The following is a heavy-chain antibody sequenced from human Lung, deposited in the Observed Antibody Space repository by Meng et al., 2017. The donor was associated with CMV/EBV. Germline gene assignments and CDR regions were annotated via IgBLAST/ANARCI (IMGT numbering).Heavy chain of an antibody. V-gene: IGHV3-43D*03. CDR1: GFTFDNYA. D-gene: IGHD3-10*01. Sequence: GESXKISCAASGFTFDNYAMHWVRQAPGKGLEWVSLISWDGYATYYAESVRGRFTISRDKRKNSLYLQMNSLRAEDTALYYCAIDLEIFGEVPNWGQGTLVTVSS. CDR2: ISWDGYAT. CDR3: AIDLEIFGEVPN. J-gene: IGHJ4*02.